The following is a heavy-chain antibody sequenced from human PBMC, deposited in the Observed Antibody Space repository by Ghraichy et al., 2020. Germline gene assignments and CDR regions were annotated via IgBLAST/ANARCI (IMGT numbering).Heavy chain of an antibody. CDR1: GGSISSSSYY. CDR2: IYYSGST. V-gene: IGHV4-39*01. Sequence: SETLSLTCTVSGGSISSSSYYWGWIRQPPGKGLEWIGSIYYSGSTYYNPSLKSRVTISVDTSKNQFSLKLSSVTAADTAVYYCASSIAAAGTIGWFDPWGQGTLVTVSS. J-gene: IGHJ5*02. CDR3: ASSIAAAGTIGWFDP. D-gene: IGHD6-13*01.